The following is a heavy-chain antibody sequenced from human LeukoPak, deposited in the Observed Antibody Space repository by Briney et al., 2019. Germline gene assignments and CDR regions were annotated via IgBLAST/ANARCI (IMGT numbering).Heavy chain of an antibody. D-gene: IGHD5-12*01. J-gene: IGHJ4*02. CDR2: IYYSGST. CDR1: GGSISSSSYY. Sequence: KPSETLSLPCTVSGGSISSSSYYWGWIRPPPGEGLGWVGSIYYSGSTYYNPSLKSRVTISVDTSKNQFSLKLSSVTAADTAVYYCARHAGLRIYYFDYWGQGTLVTVSS. V-gene: IGHV4-39*01. CDR3: ARHAGLRIYYFDY.